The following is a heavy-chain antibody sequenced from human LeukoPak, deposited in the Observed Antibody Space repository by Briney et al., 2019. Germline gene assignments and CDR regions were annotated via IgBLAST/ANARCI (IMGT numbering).Heavy chain of an antibody. V-gene: IGHV3-43*02. CDR3: AKGAGYNNGDASDI. J-gene: IGHJ3*02. D-gene: IGHD5-24*01. CDR2: ISGDGGST. CDR1: GFTVSSNY. Sequence: TGGSLRLSCAASGFTVSSNYMSWVRQAPGKGLEWVSLISGDGGSTYYADSVKGRFTISRDNIKNSLYLQMNSLRTEDTALYYCAKGAGYNNGDASDIWGLGTMVTVSS.